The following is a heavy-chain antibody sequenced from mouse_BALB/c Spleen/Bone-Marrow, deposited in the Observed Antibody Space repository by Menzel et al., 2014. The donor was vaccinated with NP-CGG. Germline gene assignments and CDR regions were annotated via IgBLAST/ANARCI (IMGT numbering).Heavy chain of an antibody. CDR2: IYPSTGYT. Sequence: QVHVKQSGAELAKPGASVKMSCKASGYTFTSYWMHWVKLRPGQGLEWIGYIYPSTGYTEYNQKFKDKATLTADKSSSTAYMQLSSLTSEDSAVYYCARWGDDGTFDYWGQGTTLTVSS. D-gene: IGHD2-12*01. J-gene: IGHJ2*01. CDR3: ARWGDDGTFDY. V-gene: IGHV1-7*01. CDR1: GYTFTSYW.